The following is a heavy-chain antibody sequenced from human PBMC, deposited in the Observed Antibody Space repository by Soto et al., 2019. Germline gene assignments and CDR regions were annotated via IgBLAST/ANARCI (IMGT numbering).Heavy chain of an antibody. V-gene: IGHV1-3*01. J-gene: IGHJ4*02. D-gene: IGHD2-2*01. CDR3: ARTQDIVVVPAASSGWYKFAFDY. CDR2: INAGNGNT. CDR1: GYTFTRYA. Sequence: GPSVKVSCKASGYTFTRYAMHCVRQAPGQRLEWMGWINAGNGNTKYSQKFQGRVTITRDTSASTAYMELSSLRSEDTAVYYCARTQDIVVVPAASSGWYKFAFDYWGQGTLVTVSS.